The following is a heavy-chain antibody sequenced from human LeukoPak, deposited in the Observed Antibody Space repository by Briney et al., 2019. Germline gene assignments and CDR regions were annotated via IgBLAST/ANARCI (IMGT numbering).Heavy chain of an antibody. CDR3: ANSLIVVVPAALDY. CDR1: GFAFSSYS. D-gene: IGHD2-2*01. V-gene: IGHV3-21*04. Sequence: GGSLRLSCAASGFAFSSYSMNWVRQAPGKGLEWVSSISSSSTYIYFADSVKGRFTISRDNAKNSLYLQMNSLRAEDTAVYYCANSLIVVVPAALDYWGQGTLVTVSS. CDR2: ISSSSTYI. J-gene: IGHJ4*02.